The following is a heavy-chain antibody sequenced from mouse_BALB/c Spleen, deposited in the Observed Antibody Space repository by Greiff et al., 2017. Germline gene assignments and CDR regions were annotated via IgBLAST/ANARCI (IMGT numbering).Heavy chain of an antibody. CDR2: IYPGNGDT. V-gene: IGHV1-12*01. J-gene: IGHJ2*01. D-gene: IGHD2-4*01. CDR1: GYTFTSYN. Sequence: LQQPGAELVKPGASVKMSCKASGYTFTSYNMHWVKQTPGQGLEWIGAIYPGNGDTSYNQKFKGKATLTADKSSSTAYMQLSSLTSEDSAVYYCARGLREYYFDYWGQGTTLTVSS. CDR3: ARGLREYYFDY.